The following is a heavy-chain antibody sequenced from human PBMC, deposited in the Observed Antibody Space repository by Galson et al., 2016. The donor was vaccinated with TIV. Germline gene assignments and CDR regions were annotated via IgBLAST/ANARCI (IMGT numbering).Heavy chain of an antibody. CDR3: ARSLAAVHYYCMDV. V-gene: IGHV3-48*01. CDR2: ISSSSLSI. J-gene: IGHJ6*02. Sequence: SLRLSCAASGFSLSIYSMNWVRQAPGKGLEWVTYISSSSLSIYYADSVKGRFTISRDNANNALYLQMNSLRAEDTAVYYCARSLAAVHYYCMDVWGQGTTVTVSS. D-gene: IGHD6-13*01. CDR1: GFSLSIYS.